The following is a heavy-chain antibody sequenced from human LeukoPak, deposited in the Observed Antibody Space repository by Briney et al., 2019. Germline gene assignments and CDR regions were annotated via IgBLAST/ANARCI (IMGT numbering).Heavy chain of an antibody. CDR3: ATPHYYDSSGQINP. J-gene: IGHJ5*02. CDR2: INPGDSDT. Sequence: GESLKTSCKGSGYGFTNYWIGWVRQMPGKGLEWMGIINPGDSDTRYNPSFQGQVTISADKSIKTAYLQWSSLKASDTAMYYCATPHYYDSSGQINPWGQGTLVTVSS. CDR1: GYGFTNYW. V-gene: IGHV5-51*01. D-gene: IGHD3-22*01.